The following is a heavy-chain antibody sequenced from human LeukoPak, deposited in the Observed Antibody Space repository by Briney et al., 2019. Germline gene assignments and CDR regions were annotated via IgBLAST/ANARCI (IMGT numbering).Heavy chain of an antibody. CDR3: AKVALTSYWYFDL. CDR2: ISRSGSTI. CDR1: GFTFSDYY. D-gene: IGHD2-2*01. Sequence: GGSLRLSCAASGFTFSDYYMSWIRQASGKGLEWVSHISRSGSTIYYADSVKGRFTISRDNAKNSLFLQMNSLRAEDTAVYYCAKVALTSYWYFDLWGRGTLVTVSS. V-gene: IGHV3-11*01. J-gene: IGHJ2*01.